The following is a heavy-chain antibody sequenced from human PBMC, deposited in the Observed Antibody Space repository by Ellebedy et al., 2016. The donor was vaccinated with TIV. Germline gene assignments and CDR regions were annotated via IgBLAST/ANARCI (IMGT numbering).Heavy chain of an antibody. CDR2: ISAYNGNT. D-gene: IGHD3-3*01. Sequence: ASVKVSCXASGYTFTSYGISWVRQAPGQGLEWMGWISAYNGNTNYAQKLQGRVTMTTDTSTSTAYMELSSLRSEDTAVYYCARDGDFWSGYYVDDWGQGTLVTVSS. CDR3: ARDGDFWSGYYVDD. CDR1: GYTFTSYG. V-gene: IGHV1-18*01. J-gene: IGHJ4*02.